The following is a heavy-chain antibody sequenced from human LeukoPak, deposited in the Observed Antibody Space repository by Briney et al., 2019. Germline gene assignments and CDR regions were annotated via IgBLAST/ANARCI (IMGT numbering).Heavy chain of an antibody. CDR3: ARRYCSSTSCFLGFDY. V-gene: IGHV4-34*01. Sequence: SETLSLTCAVYGGPFSGYYWSWVRQPPGKGLEGIGEINRSGSTNYNPSLMSRVTISAETSKNQFSLKLSSVTAAETAVYYCARRYCSSTSCFLGFDYWGQGTLVTVSS. D-gene: IGHD2-2*01. CDR2: INRSGST. CDR1: GGPFSGYY. J-gene: IGHJ4*02.